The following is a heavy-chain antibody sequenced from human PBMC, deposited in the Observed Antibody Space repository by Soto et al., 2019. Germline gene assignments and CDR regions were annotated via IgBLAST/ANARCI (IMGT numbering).Heavy chain of an antibody. V-gene: IGHV4-39*01. J-gene: IGHJ4*02. CDR3: ARRGGGYSPIDY. Sequence: SETLSLTCTVSGASVSISSYYWEWIRQSPGKGLEWIGTIYYSGGTFYNPSLKSRVTISVDTSKNQFSLNLNSVTAADTAVYYCARRGGGYSPIDYWGQGTLVTVSS. CDR1: GASVSISSYY. D-gene: IGHD3-16*01. CDR2: IYYSGGT.